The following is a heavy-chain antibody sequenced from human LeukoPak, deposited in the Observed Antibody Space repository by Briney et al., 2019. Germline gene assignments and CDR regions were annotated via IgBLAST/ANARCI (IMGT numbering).Heavy chain of an antibody. Sequence: EPGRSLRLSCTASGFTFGDYAMSWFRQAPGKGLEWVGFIRSKAYGGTTEYAASVKGRFTISRDDSKSIAYLQMNSLKTEDTAVYYCTRKSVVPAAISDVYWGQGTLVTVSS. D-gene: IGHD2-2*02. CDR3: TRKSVVPAAISDVY. J-gene: IGHJ4*02. CDR2: IRSKAYGGTT. V-gene: IGHV3-49*03. CDR1: GFTFGDYA.